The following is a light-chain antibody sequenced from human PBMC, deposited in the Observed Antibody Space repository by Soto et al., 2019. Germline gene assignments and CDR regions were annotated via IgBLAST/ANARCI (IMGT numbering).Light chain of an antibody. V-gene: IGKV3-15*01. CDR1: QGIGSS. J-gene: IGKJ1*01. CDR3: QQYNNWPRT. Sequence: TQSPATLSVSPGEIATLPCRASQGIGSSLAWYQQKPGQAPSLLIYAASTRATGVPATFSGSGSGTEFTLTISSLQSEDFAVYYCQQYNNWPRTFGQGTKVDIK. CDR2: AAS.